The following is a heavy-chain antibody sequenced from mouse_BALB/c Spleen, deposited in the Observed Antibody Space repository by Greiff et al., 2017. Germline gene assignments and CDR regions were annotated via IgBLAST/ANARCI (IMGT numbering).Heavy chain of an antibody. CDR1: GFTFSSYA. J-gene: IGHJ4*01. Sequence: DVHLVESGGGLVKPGGSLKLSCAASGFTFSSYAMSWVRQTPEKRLEWVATISSGGSYTYYPDSVKGRFTISRDNAKNTLYLQMSSLRSEDTAMYYCARESYYAMDYWGQGTSVTVSS. CDR3: ARESYYAMDY. V-gene: IGHV5-9-3*01. CDR2: ISSGGSYT.